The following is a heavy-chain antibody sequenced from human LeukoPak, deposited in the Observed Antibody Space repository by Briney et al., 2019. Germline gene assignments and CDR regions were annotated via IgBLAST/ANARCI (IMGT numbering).Heavy chain of an antibody. CDR3: ARRVVPAAIQGPDY. D-gene: IGHD2-2*02. CDR1: GGSISSGDYY. V-gene: IGHV4-30-4*08. Sequence: SETLSLTCTVSGGSISSGDYYWSWIRQPPGKGLERIGYISYSGSTYYNPSLKSRVTISVDTPKNQFSLKLSSVTAADAAVYYCARRVVPAAIQGPDYWGQGTLVTVSS. J-gene: IGHJ4*02. CDR2: ISYSGST.